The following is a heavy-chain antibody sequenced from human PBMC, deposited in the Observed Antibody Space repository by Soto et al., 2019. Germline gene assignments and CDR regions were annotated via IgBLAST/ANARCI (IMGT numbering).Heavy chain of an antibody. D-gene: IGHD2-2*02. CDR1: GYSFTSYW. CDR3: ARQYCRSTSCYIGWFDP. V-gene: IGHV5-10-1*01. Sequence: GESLKISCKGSGYSFTSYWISWVRQMPGKGLEWMGRIDPSDSYTKHSPSFQGHVTISADKPISTAYLQWSSLKASDTAMYYCARQYCRSTSCYIGWFDPWGQGTLVTVSS. J-gene: IGHJ5*02. CDR2: IDPSDSYT.